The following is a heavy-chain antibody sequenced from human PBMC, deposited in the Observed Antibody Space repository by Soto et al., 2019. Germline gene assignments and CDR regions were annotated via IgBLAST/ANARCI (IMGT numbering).Heavy chain of an antibody. D-gene: IGHD4-17*01. J-gene: IGHJ1*01. CDR2: IYSGGST. Sequence: GGSLRLSCAASGFTVSSNYMSWVRQAPGKGLEWVSVIYSGGSTYYADSVKGRFTISRDNSKNTLYLQMNSLRAEDTAVYYCARGLTVTTFFGEAKEYFQHWGQGTLVTVSS. CDR3: ARGLTVTTFFGEAKEYFQH. CDR1: GFTVSSNY. V-gene: IGHV3-53*01.